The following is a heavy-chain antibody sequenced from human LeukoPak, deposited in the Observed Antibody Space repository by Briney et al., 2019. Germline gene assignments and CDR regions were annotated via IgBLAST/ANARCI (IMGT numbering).Heavy chain of an antibody. D-gene: IGHD6-19*01. CDR2: INPSGGST. V-gene: IGHV1-46*01. Sequence: GASVTVSCKASGYTFTSYHMHWVRQAPGQGLEWMGIINPSGGSTSYAQKFQGRVTMTRDMSTSTVYMELSSLRSEDTAFYYCASYLSGWPMKYWGQGTLVTVSS. CDR1: GYTFTSYH. CDR3: ASYLSGWPMKY. J-gene: IGHJ4*02.